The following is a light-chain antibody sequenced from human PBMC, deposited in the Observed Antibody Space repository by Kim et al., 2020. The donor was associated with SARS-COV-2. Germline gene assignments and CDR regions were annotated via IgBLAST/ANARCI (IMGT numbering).Light chain of an antibody. J-gene: IGLJ2*01. Sequence: SYELTQPPSMSVSPGQTASLTCSGNKLGDKYASWYQQKPGQSPILVIYQDTKRPSGIPERFSGSNSGNTATLTISGTQAMDEADYYCQAWDSSTVVFGGGTQLTVL. CDR3: QAWDSSTVV. CDR1: KLGDKY. CDR2: QDT. V-gene: IGLV3-1*01.